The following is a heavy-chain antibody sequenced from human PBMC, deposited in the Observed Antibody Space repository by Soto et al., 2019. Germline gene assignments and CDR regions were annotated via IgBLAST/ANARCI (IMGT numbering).Heavy chain of an antibody. CDR2: VYHTGST. D-gene: IGHD2-2*01. Sequence: SATLSHRCHVSHGSISGDYYCNWIRQAPGKGLEWIGYVYHTGSTYHNPSLKSRGSISVDTSNNQFSLKLSSVTAADTALYYCARDWGTGFYQLDSWGQGELVNVSS. CDR1: HGSISGDYY. J-gene: IGHJ4*02. V-gene: IGHV4-30-4*01. CDR3: ARDWGTGFYQLDS.